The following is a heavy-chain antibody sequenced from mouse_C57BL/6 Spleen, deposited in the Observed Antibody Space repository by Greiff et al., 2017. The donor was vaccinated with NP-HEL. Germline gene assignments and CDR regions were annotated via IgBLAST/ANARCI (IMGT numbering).Heavy chain of an antibody. D-gene: IGHD4-1*01. CDR1: GYTFTSYW. Sequence: QVQLQQPGAELVRPGSSVKLSCKASGYTFTSYWMHWVKQRPIQGLEWIGNIDPSDSETHYNQKFKDKATLTVDQSSSTAYMQLSSLTSEDSAVYYCARRDWDYFDYWGQGTTLTVSS. J-gene: IGHJ2*01. CDR3: ARRDWDYFDY. V-gene: IGHV1-52*01. CDR2: IDPSDSET.